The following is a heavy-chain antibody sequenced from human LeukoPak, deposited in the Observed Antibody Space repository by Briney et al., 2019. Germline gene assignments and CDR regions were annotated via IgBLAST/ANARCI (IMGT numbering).Heavy chain of an antibody. CDR2: ISYSGST. V-gene: IGHV4-61*01. Sequence: SETLSLTCTVSGYSINSGYTWGWIRQPPGKGLEWIGYISYSGSTNYSPSLKSRVTISVDTSKKQFSLNLNSVTAADTAIYYCARGARGYPDDNFDYWGQGTLVTVSS. CDR1: GYSINSGYT. J-gene: IGHJ4*02. CDR3: ARGARGYPDDNFDY. D-gene: IGHD5-12*01.